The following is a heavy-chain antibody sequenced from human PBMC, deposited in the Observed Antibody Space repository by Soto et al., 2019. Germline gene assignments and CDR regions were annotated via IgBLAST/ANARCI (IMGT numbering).Heavy chain of an antibody. Sequence: SETLSLTCAVSGGYISSGGYFWSWIRQNPGKGLEWIGNIYYSGRTYYSPSLKSRVTISVDTSKNQFSLKLSSVTAADTAVYYCARFAQEENRTVGSWYYFDYWGQGTRVTVSS. D-gene: IGHD1-1*01. J-gene: IGHJ4*02. CDR3: ARFAQEENRTVGSWYYFDY. CDR1: GGYISSGGYF. V-gene: IGHV4-31*11. CDR2: IYYSGRT.